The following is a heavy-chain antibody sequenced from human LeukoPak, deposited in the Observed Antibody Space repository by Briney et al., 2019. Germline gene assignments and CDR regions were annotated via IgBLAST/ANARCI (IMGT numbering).Heavy chain of an antibody. Sequence: GGSLRLSCAASGFTFSRYGMHWLRQAPGKGLEWVAVIWYDGSNKYYADSVKGRFTISRDNSKSTVSLQMNSLRAEDTAVYYSARPYYYGSGSYYPLDYWGQGTLVTVSS. CDR1: GFTFSRYG. D-gene: IGHD3-10*01. V-gene: IGHV3-33*01. CDR2: IWYDGSNK. J-gene: IGHJ4*02. CDR3: ARPYYYGSGSYYPLDY.